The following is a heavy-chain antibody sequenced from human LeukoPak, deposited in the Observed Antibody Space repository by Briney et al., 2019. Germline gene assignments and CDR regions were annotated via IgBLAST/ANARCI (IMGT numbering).Heavy chain of an antibody. CDR3: ASWAPGGYYDSPTGDYFDY. CDR1: GGSISSSNW. Sequence: PSETLSLTCAVSGGSISSSNWWSWIRQPPGKGLEWIGTIRHSGTTYYNPSLKSRVTISIDSSKNQFSLKLTSVTAADTAVYYCASWAPGGYYDSPTGDYFDYWGQGTLVTVSS. J-gene: IGHJ4*02. CDR2: IRHSGTT. V-gene: IGHV4-4*02. D-gene: IGHD3-22*01.